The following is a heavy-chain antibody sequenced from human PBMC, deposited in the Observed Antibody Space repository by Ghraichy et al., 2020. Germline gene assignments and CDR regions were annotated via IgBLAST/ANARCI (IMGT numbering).Heavy chain of an antibody. CDR2: IDYSGGT. Sequence: SETLSLTCTVSGDSVNSKIHYWTWFRQPAGKSLEFLGYIDYSGGTKYNPSLRGRVTIVLDTSKNNFSMKLRSVAAADTAVYYCARGGFWNYFDYWGPRTLVTVAS. J-gene: IGHJ4*02. V-gene: IGHV4-61*03. D-gene: IGHD1-1*01. CDR3: ARGGFWNYFDY. CDR1: GDSVNSKIHY.